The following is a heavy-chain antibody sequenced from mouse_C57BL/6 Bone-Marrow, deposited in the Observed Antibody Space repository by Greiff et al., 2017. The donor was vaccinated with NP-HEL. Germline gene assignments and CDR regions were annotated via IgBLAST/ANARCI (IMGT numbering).Heavy chain of an antibody. J-gene: IGHJ1*03. V-gene: IGHV1-20*01. CDR1: GYSFTGYF. D-gene: IGHD2-4*01. Sequence: EVQLQQSGPELVKPGDSVKISCKASGYSFTGYFMNWVMQSHGKSLEWIGRINPYNGDTFYNQKFKGKATLTVDKSSSTAHMELRSLTSEDSAVYYCARDYAYWYFDVWGTGTTVTVSS. CDR2: INPYNGDT. CDR3: ARDYAYWYFDV.